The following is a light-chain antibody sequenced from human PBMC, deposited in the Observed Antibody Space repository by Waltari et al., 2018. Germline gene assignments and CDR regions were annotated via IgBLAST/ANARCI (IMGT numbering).Light chain of an antibody. CDR1: SRDVGGYNY. J-gene: IGLJ2*01. CDR3: CSYAGSYTVV. CDR2: EVS. Sequence: QSALTQPRSVSGSPGQSVTISCTGTSRDVGGYNYVSWYQQPPGKAPKSMLYEVSKRPSGVPDRFSGSKSGNAASLTISGLQAEDEADYYCCSYAGSYTVVFGGGTKLTVL. V-gene: IGLV2-11*01.